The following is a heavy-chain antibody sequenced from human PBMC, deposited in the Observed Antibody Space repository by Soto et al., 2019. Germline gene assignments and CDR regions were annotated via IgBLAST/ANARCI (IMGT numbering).Heavy chain of an antibody. J-gene: IGHJ4*02. CDR2: IHYSGTT. CDR1: GGSMRNYF. V-gene: IGHV4-59*01. CDR3: AAGEASSRNLAPYYLDF. Sequence: SETLSLTCTVSGGSMRNYFWTWIRQPPGKGLEWIWYIHYSGTTSFFPSYNPSLRSRVTISEDTSKNQFSLKLLSVTTADTAVYFCAAGEASSRNLAPYYLDFWGQGTLVT. D-gene: IGHD6-13*01.